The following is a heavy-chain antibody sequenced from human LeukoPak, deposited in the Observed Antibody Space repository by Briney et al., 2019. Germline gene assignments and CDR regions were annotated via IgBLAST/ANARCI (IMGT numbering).Heavy chain of an antibody. CDR2: IKEDGSQK. CDR1: GFTLSDYE. CDR3: ARLPLTARRHFDY. V-gene: IGHV3-7*05. Sequence: GGSLRLSCAASGFTLSDYEMHWVRQAPGKGLEWVANIKEDGSQKYYVDSVKGRFTISRDNAKNSQYLQMNSLRAEDTAVYYCARLPLTARRHFDYWGQGTLVTVSS. D-gene: IGHD5-18*01. J-gene: IGHJ4*02.